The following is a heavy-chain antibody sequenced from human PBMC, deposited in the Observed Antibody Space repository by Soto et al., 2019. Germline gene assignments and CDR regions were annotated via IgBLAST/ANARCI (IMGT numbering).Heavy chain of an antibody. CDR3: ARDDGEGGMDV. CDR1: GGTFGDYG. J-gene: IGHJ6*02. V-gene: IGHV1-69*01. CDR2: ILPVFRTP. D-gene: IGHD3-10*01. Sequence: QMHLAQSGPEVRKPGSSVKVSCKASGGTFGDYGIDWVRQAPGHGLEWMGGILPVFRTPRNAQKFEGRVLLTVAEVTHTAVMELNSLRHEVTATYYCARDDGEGGMDVWGQGTTVIVSS.